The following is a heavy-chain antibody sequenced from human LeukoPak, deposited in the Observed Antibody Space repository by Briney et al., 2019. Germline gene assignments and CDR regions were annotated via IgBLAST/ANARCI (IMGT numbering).Heavy chain of an antibody. CDR1: GFTFSSYG. CDR2: ISYDGSNK. CDR3: AKASGPWLGSYYFDY. D-gene: IGHD1-26*01. Sequence: GGSLRLSCAASGFTFSSYGMHWVRQAPGKGLEWVAVISYDGSNKYYADSVKGRFTISRDNSKNTLYLQMNSLRAEDTAVYYCAKASGPWLGSYYFDYWGQGTLVTVSS. V-gene: IGHV3-30*18. J-gene: IGHJ4*02.